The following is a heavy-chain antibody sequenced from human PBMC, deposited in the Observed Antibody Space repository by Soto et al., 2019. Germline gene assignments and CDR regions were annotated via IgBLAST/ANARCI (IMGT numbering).Heavy chain of an antibody. CDR3: KTVGSITTAATPFDY. Sequence: EVQLVESGGGLVKPGGSLRLSCAASGLTFSNTWMNWVRQAPGKGLEWVGRIKSKTDGGTTDYAAPMKGRFTISRDDSKTSLYLQMNSLKTEDTAMYYCKTVGSITTAATPFDYWGQGTLVTVSS. D-gene: IGHD6-13*01. V-gene: IGHV3-15*07. CDR2: IKSKTDGGTT. J-gene: IGHJ4*02. CDR1: GLTFSNTW.